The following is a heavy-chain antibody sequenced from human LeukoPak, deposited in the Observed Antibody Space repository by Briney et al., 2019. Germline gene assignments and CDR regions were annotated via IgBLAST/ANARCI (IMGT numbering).Heavy chain of an antibody. CDR3: ASSVGSTDY. V-gene: IGHV4-34*01. CDR2: INHRGST. D-gene: IGHD1-26*01. CDR1: GESLSKCY. J-gene: IGHJ4*02. Sequence: SETLSLTCAGYGESLSKCYWTWIRQSPGKGLEWIGEINHRGSTNLNPSLKSRVTLSVDTSKHQFSLKLTSVTAADAAVYYCASSVGSTDYWGQGTLVTVSS.